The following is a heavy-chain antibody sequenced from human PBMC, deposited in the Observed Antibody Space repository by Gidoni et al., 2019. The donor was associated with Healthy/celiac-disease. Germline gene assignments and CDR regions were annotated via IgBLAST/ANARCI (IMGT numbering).Heavy chain of an antibody. J-gene: IGHJ4*02. Sequence: QVQLVESGGGLVKPGGSLRLSCAASGFTFSDYYMSWIRQAPGKGLEWVSYISSSSSYTNYEDSVKGRFTISRDNAKNSLYLQMNSLRAEDTAVYYCARVGYYDSSAIDYWGQGTLVTVSS. CDR1: GFTFSDYY. D-gene: IGHD3-22*01. CDR3: ARVGYYDSSAIDY. V-gene: IGHV3-11*05. CDR2: ISSSSSYT.